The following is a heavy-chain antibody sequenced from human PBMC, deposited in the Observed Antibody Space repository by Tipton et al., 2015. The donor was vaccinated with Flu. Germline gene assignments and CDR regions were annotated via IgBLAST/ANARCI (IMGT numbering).Heavy chain of an antibody. J-gene: IGHJ4*02. Sequence: SLRLSCAASGFSFSSYWVSWVRQAPGKGLEWVANINQDGSEKYYVDSVRGRFTISRDNAKKSLYLQMNSLRGDDTAVYYCAGGSGWLITDWGQGTLVTVSS. CDR1: GFSFSSYW. CDR3: AGGSGWLITD. CDR2: INQDGSEK. V-gene: IGHV3-7*01. D-gene: IGHD6-19*01.